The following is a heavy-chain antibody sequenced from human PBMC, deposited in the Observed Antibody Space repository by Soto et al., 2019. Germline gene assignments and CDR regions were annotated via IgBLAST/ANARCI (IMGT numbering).Heavy chain of an antibody. CDR2: ISAYNGNT. V-gene: IGHV1-18*04. J-gene: IGHJ5*02. Sequence: ASVKVSCKASGYTFTSYDMHWVRQAPGQGLEWMGWISAYNGNTNYAQKLQGRVTMTTDTSTSTAYMELRSLRSDDTAVYYCARDRLRDWFDPWGQGTLVTVSS. D-gene: IGHD5-12*01. CDR1: GYTFTSYD. CDR3: ARDRLRDWFDP.